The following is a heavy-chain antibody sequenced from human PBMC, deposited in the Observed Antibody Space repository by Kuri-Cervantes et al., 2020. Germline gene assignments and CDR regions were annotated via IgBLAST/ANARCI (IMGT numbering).Heavy chain of an antibody. D-gene: IGHD3-22*01. J-gene: IGHJ5*02. CDR3: ARRRRTMIVVVIPWFDP. CDR2: ISSSSSYI. V-gene: IGHV3-21*01. CDR1: GFTFSSYS. Sequence: GESLKISCAASGFTFSSYSMNWVRQAPGKGLEWVSSISSSSSYIYYADSVKGRFTISRDNSKNTLYLQMNSLRAEDTAVYYCARRRRTMIVVVIPWFDPWGQGTLVTVSS.